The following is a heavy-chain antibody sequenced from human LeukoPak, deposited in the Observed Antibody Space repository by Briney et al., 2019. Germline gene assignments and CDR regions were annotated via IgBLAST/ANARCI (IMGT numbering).Heavy chain of an antibody. D-gene: IGHD2-15*01. J-gene: IGHJ5*02. Sequence: PSESLSLTCAVYGGSFSGYYWSWVRQPPGKGLEWIGEINHSGSTNYNPSLKSLDTISVDTSKNQFSLKLSSVTAADTAVYYCARGIVVVVAATGGWFDPWGQGTLVTVSS. V-gene: IGHV4-34*01. CDR1: GGSFSGYY. CDR2: INHSGST. CDR3: ARGIVVVVAATGGWFDP.